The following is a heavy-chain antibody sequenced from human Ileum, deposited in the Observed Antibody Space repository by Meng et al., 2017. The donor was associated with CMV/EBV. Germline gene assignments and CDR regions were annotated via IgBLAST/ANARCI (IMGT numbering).Heavy chain of an antibody. V-gene: IGHV1-2*02. CDR3: ARDPGRRMEYQLLFGGGEDYYYGMDV. J-gene: IGHJ6*02. Sequence: WVRQAPGQGLEWMGWINPNRGGTNYAQKFQGKVTMTRDTSISTAYMELSRLRSDDTAVYYCARDPGRRMEYQLLFGGGEDYYYGMDVWGQGTTVTVSS. D-gene: IGHD2-2*01. CDR2: INPNRGGT.